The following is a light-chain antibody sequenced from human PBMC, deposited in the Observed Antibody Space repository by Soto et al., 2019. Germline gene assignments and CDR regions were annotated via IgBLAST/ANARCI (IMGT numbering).Light chain of an antibody. CDR2: EVN. CDR1: SSDIGDYNF. V-gene: IGLV2-8*01. CDR3: SSYGGNPNVV. Sequence: QSALTQPPSPSGSPGQSVTISCTGTSSDIGDYNFVSWYQHHPGNVPKLIIYEVNKRPSGVPDRFSGYKSGNTASLTVSGLQAEDEADYHCSSYGGNPNVVFGGGTKLTVL. J-gene: IGLJ2*01.